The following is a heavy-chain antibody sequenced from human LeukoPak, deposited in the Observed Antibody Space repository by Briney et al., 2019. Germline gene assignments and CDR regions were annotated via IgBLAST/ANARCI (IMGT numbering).Heavy chain of an antibody. J-gene: IGHJ4*02. CDR1: GYTFTGYY. CDR2: INPNSGGT. D-gene: IGHD6-13*01. Sequence: ASVKVSCKASGYTFTGYYMHWVRQAPGQGLEWMGWINPNSGGTNYAQKFQGWVTMTRDTSISTAYMELSRLRSDDTAVYYCARGIAAAGTELFLDYWGQGTLVTVSS. V-gene: IGHV1-2*04. CDR3: ARGIAAAGTELFLDY.